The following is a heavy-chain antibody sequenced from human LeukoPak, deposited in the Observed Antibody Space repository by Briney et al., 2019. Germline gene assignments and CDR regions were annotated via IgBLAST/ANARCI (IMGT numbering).Heavy chain of an antibody. CDR1: GFTFSSYS. J-gene: IGHJ4*02. V-gene: IGHV3-48*01. CDR2: ISSSSSTI. CDR3: ARGNWGSPLLVDY. D-gene: IGHD7-27*01. Sequence: GGSLRLSCAASGFTFSSYSMNWVRQAPGKGLEWVSYISSSSSTIYYADSVKGRFTISRDNAKNSLYLQMNSLRAEDTAVYYCARGNWGSPLLVDYWGQGTLVTVSS.